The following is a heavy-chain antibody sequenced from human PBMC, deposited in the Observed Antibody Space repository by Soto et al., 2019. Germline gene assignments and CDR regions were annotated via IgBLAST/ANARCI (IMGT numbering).Heavy chain of an antibody. CDR3: ARDPPVYCTNGVCPDTGAYYYYMDV. Sequence: EVQLVESGGGLVQPGGSLRLSCAASGFTFSSYWMSWVRQAPGKGLEWVANIKQDGSEKYYVDSVKGRFTISRDNAKNSLYLQMNSLRAEDTAVYYCARDPPVYCTNGVCPDTGAYYYYMDVWGKGTTVTVSS. D-gene: IGHD2-8*01. CDR2: IKQDGSEK. CDR1: GFTFSSYW. V-gene: IGHV3-7*01. J-gene: IGHJ6*03.